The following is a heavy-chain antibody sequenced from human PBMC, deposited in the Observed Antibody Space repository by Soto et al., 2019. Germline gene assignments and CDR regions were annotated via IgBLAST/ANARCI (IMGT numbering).Heavy chain of an antibody. V-gene: IGHV3-23*01. D-gene: IGHD1-20*01. CDR3: AKDHGYNWNDNWFDP. J-gene: IGHJ5*02. CDR2: ISGSGGST. Sequence: PGGSLRLSCAASGFTFSSYAMSWVRQAPGKGLEWVSAISGSGGSTYYADSVKGRFTISRDNSKDTLYLQMNSLRAEDTAVYYCAKDHGYNWNDNWFDPWGQGTLVTVSS. CDR1: GFTFSSYA.